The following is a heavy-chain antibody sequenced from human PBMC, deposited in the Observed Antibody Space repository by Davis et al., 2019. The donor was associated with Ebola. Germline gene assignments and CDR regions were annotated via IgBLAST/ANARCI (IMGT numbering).Heavy chain of an antibody. CDR3: AKVMARGLIVAYYGMDV. CDR1: GFTFSSYS. CDR2: ISSSSSTI. D-gene: IGHD3-10*01. J-gene: IGHJ6*02. Sequence: GESLKISCAASGFTFSSYSMNWVRQAPGKGLEWVSYISSSSSTIYYADSVKGRFTISRDNAKNSLYLQMNSLRDEDTAVYYCAKVMARGLIVAYYGMDVWGQGTTVIVSS. V-gene: IGHV3-48*02.